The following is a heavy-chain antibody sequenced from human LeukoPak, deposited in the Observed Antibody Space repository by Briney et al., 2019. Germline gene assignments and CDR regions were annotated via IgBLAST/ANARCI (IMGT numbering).Heavy chain of an antibody. J-gene: IGHJ4*02. CDR1: GGTFSSYA. Sequence: SVKVSCKASGGTFSSYAISWVRQAPGQGLEWMGGIIPIFGTANYAQKFQGRVTITADESTSTAYMELSSLRSEDTAVYYCARARRVVVVPAAISLDYWGQGTLVTVSS. CDR3: ARARRVVVVPAAISLDY. CDR2: IIPIFGTA. V-gene: IGHV1-69*01. D-gene: IGHD2-2*01.